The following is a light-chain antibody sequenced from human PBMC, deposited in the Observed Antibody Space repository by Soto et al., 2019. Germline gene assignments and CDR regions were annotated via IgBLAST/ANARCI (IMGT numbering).Light chain of an antibody. CDR3: HQYNNLWT. J-gene: IGKJ1*01. V-gene: IGKV3-15*01. CDR2: GAS. CDR1: QSVSSR. Sequence: EIVMTQSPATLSVSPGERVTLSCRASQSVSSRLAWYQQKPGQSPRLLIYGASTRATGIPARFSGSGSGTEFTLTISSLQSEGFGVYYCHQYNNLWTFGQGTKVDIK.